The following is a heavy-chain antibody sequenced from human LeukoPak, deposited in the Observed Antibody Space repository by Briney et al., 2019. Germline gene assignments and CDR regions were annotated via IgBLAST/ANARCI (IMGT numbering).Heavy chain of an antibody. CDR1: GGSISSYY. J-gene: IGHJ6*02. CDR3: ARQGTTVTTEDYYYGMDV. V-gene: IGHV4-59*08. Sequence: SETLSLTCTVSGGSISSYYWSWIRQPPGKGLEWIGYIYYSGSTNYNPSLKSRVTISVDTSKNQFSLKLSSVTAADTAVYYCARQGTTVTTEDYYYGMDVWAKGPRSPSP. D-gene: IGHD4-17*01. CDR2: IYYSGST.